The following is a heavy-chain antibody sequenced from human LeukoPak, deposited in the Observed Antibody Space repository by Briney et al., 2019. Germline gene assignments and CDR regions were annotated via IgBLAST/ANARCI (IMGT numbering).Heavy chain of an antibody. CDR3: ARQMTTVDHYYGMDV. CDR2: ISHSGST. D-gene: IGHD4-23*01. CDR1: GGSFSGYY. Sequence: SETLSLTCAVYGGSFSGYYWSWIRQPPGKGLEWIGEISHSGSTNYNPSLKSRVTISVDTSKNQFSLKLSSVTAADTAVYYCARQMTTVDHYYGMDVWGQGTTVTVSS. V-gene: IGHV4-34*01. J-gene: IGHJ6*02.